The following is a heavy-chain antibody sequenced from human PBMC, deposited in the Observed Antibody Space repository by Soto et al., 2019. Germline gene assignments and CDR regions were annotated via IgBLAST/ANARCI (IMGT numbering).Heavy chain of an antibody. CDR2: ITFDGTGI. Sequence: EVQLVESGGKLVQPGGSLRLSCVASGFPFSVYWMSWVRQAPGEGLEWVARITFDGTGIHYADSVKGRFTISRDNAENSAYLQMNRLRAEDTAVYYCARDSGYGSVDSENQDFDYWGQGTLVTVTS. J-gene: IGHJ4*02. D-gene: IGHD3-10*01. V-gene: IGHV3-7*01. CDR1: GFPFSVYW. CDR3: ARDSGYGSVDSENQDFDY.